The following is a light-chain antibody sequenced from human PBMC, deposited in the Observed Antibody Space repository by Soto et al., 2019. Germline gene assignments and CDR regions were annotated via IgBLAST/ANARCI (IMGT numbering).Light chain of an antibody. Sequence: NKLASGTGVDVHCITITCTGTSSDVGGYNYVSWYQQHPGKAPKLMIYDVSNRPSGVSNRFSGSKSGNTASLTISGLQAEHEAAYYCSSYSSNSSLVFRTGTEVPV. CDR3: SSYSSNSSLV. V-gene: IGLV2-14*01. J-gene: IGLJ1*01. CDR1: SSDVGGYNY. CDR2: DVS.